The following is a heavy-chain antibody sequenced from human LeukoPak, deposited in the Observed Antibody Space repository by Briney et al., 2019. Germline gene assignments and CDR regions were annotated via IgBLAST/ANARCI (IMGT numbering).Heavy chain of an antibody. CDR3: ARDRGYSYYMDV. Sequence: GGSLRLSCAVSGFSVSSNYMSWVRQPPGKGLEWVSVIYSGGSTYYADSVKGRFTISRDNSKNTLFLQMNSLRAEDTAVYYCARDRGYSYYMDVWGKGTTVTISS. V-gene: IGHV3-66*01. CDR1: GFSVSSNY. CDR2: IYSGGST. J-gene: IGHJ6*03.